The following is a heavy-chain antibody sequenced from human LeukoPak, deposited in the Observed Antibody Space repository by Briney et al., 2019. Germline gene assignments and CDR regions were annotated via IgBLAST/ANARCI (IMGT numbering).Heavy chain of an antibody. CDR2: VIPIFGTA. CDR1: GGTFSSYA. D-gene: IGHD3-10*01. Sequence: SVKVSFTASGGTFSSYAISWVRQAPGQGLEWMGGVIPIFGTANYAQKFQGRVTITADESTSTAYMELSILRSEDTAVYYCARDAQEYYYGSGSYPRYWGQGTLVTVSS. J-gene: IGHJ4*02. CDR3: ARDAQEYYYGSGSYPRY. V-gene: IGHV1-69*13.